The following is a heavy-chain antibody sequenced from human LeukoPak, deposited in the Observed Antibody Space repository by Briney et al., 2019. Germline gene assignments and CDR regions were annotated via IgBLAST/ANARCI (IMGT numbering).Heavy chain of an antibody. Sequence: GGSLRLSCVASGFTFSIYGMHWVRQAPGKGLEWVAVTSSDGSNKHHTDSVQGRFTISRDHSKTTLYLQMTSLRVEDTAVYYCPKKLAGSLTELPDSWGRGTLVTVSS. CDR2: TSSDGSNK. CDR3: PKKLAGSLTELPDS. V-gene: IGHV3-30*18. J-gene: IGHJ4*02. CDR1: GFTFSIYG. D-gene: IGHD6-19*01.